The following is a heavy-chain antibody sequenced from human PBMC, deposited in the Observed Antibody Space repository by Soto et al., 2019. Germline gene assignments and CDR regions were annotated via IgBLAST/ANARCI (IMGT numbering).Heavy chain of an antibody. J-gene: IGHJ6*02. Sequence: QPWGSLRLACAASVFTFSSYEMNWVRQAPGKGLEWVSYISSSGSTIYYADSVKGRFTISRDNAKNSLYLQMNSLRAEDTAVYYCASSYIAAAGYYGMDVWGQGTTVTVSS. CDR3: ASSYIAAAGYYGMDV. V-gene: IGHV3-48*03. D-gene: IGHD6-13*01. CDR1: VFTFSSYE. CDR2: ISSSGSTI.